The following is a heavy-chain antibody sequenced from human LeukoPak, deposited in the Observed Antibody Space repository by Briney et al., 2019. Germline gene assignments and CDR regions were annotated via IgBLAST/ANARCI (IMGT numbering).Heavy chain of an antibody. CDR3: GKASNDYVWGPPPHYFDY. Sequence: GGSLRLSCAASGFTVSSNYMSWVRQAPGKGLEWVSVIYSGGSTYYADSVKGRFTISRHNSKNTLYLQMNSLRAEDTAVYYCGKASNDYVWGPPPHYFDYWGQGTLVTVSS. CDR1: GFTVSSNY. J-gene: IGHJ4*02. D-gene: IGHD3-16*01. CDR2: IYSGGST. V-gene: IGHV3-53*01.